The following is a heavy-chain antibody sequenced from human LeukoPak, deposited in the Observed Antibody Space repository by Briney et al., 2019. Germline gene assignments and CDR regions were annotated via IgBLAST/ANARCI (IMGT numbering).Heavy chain of an antibody. CDR2: ISHDGTNK. Sequence: PGGSLRLSCAASGFTFSKYAMHWVRQAPGKGLEWLSIISHDGTNKNYADSVKGRFAISRDNSKNTLYLQMNSLRGEDTAVYYCARGNPVGYSGYDYLDYWGQGALVTVSS. CDR1: GFTFSKYA. V-gene: IGHV3-30*09. D-gene: IGHD5-12*01. J-gene: IGHJ4*02. CDR3: ARGNPVGYSGYDYLDY.